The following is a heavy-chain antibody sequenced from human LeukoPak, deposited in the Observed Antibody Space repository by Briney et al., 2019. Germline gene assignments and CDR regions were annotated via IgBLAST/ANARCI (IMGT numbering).Heavy chain of an antibody. V-gene: IGHV3-64*02. CDR3: ARGRGSGWFFDY. CDR1: GFTFSSYA. D-gene: IGHD6-19*01. CDR2: ISSNGHST. Sequence: GESLKISCAASGFTFSSYAMHWVRQAPGKGLEFVSAISSNGHSTYYADSVKGRFTISRDNSKNTLYLQMGSLRAEDMAVYYCARGRGSGWFFDYWGQGTPVTVSS. J-gene: IGHJ4*02.